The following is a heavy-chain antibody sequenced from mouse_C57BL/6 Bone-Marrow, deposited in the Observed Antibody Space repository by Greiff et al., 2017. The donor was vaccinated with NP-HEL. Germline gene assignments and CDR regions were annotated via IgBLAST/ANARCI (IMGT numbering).Heavy chain of an antibody. CDR2: ISNGGGST. V-gene: IGHV5-12*01. CDR1: GFTFSDYY. D-gene: IGHD1-1*01. CDR3: ARIYYYEY. Sequence: EVQRVESGGGLVQPGGSLKLSCAASGFTFSDYYMYWVRQTPEKRLEWVAYISNGGGSTYYPDTVKGRFTISRDNAKNTLYLQMSRLKSEDTAMYYCARIYYYEYWGQGTLVTVSA. J-gene: IGHJ3*01.